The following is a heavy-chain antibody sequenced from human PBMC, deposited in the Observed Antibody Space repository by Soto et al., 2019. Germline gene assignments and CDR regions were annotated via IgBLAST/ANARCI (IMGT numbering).Heavy chain of an antibody. Sequence: QLRLQESGPGLVTPSETLSLTCTVSGGSISSRNHHWSWIRQSPEKGLEWIGTLFYTGTTYYNPSLTVRVTMSVDTCKNQFSLNVSSMTAADTGVYYCVRQREHWDGGSCYPPEYWGQGTLVTISS. D-gene: IGHD2-15*01. CDR1: GGSISSRNHH. CDR2: LFYTGTT. CDR3: VRQREHWDGGSCYPPEY. J-gene: IGHJ4*02. V-gene: IGHV4-39*01.